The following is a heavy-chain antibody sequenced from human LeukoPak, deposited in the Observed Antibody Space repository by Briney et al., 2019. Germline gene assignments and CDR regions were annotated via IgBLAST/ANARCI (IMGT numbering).Heavy chain of an antibody. V-gene: IGHV3-23*01. D-gene: IGHD6-13*01. CDR1: GFTFSTYA. J-gene: IGHJ4*02. CDR2: ISGTGGST. Sequence: GGSLRLSCAASGFTFSTYAMSWVRQAPGKGLEWVSGISGTGGSTYYADSVKGRFTISRDNSKNTLYLQMNSLRAEDTAVYYCAKSARTEQQLATLDYWGQGTLVTVSS. CDR3: AKSARTEQQLATLDY.